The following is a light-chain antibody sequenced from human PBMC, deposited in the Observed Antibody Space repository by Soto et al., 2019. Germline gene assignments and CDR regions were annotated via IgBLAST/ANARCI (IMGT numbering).Light chain of an antibody. CDR3: SSFTGTTSLGV. Sequence: QSALTQPRSVSGSPGQSVTISCTGTSSDVGDYNYVSWYQHHPGKAPKLMIFDVSKRPSGVPDRFSGSRSGNTASLTISGLQSGDEADYYCSSFTGTTSLGVFGGGTKVTVL. CDR1: SSDVGDYNY. V-gene: IGLV2-11*01. CDR2: DVS. J-gene: IGLJ3*02.